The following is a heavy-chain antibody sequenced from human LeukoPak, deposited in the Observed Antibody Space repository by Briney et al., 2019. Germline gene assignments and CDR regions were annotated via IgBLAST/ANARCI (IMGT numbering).Heavy chain of an antibody. CDR2: ISAYNGNT. Sequence: GASVKVSCKASGYTFTSYGISWVRQAPGQGLEWMGWISAYNGNTNYAQKLQGRVTMTRDTSTSTVYMELSSLRSEDTAVYYCARDPSGYSSGWYWFDSWGQGTLVTVSS. V-gene: IGHV1-18*01. D-gene: IGHD6-19*01. CDR1: GYTFTSYG. J-gene: IGHJ5*01. CDR3: ARDPSGYSSGWYWFDS.